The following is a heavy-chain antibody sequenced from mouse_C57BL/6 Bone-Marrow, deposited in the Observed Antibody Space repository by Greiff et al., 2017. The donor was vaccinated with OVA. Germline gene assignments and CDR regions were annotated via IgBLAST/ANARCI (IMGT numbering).Heavy chain of an antibody. V-gene: IGHV1-64*01. CDR1: GYTFTSYW. J-gene: IGHJ3*01. Sequence: QVQLQQPGAEPVKPGASVKLSCKASGYTFTSYWMHWVKQRPGQGLEWIGMIHPNSGSTNYNEKFKSKATLTVDKSSSTAYMQLSSLTSEDSAVYYCARDLLWPFAYWGQGTLVTVSA. D-gene: IGHD2-1*01. CDR3: ARDLLWPFAY. CDR2: IHPNSGST.